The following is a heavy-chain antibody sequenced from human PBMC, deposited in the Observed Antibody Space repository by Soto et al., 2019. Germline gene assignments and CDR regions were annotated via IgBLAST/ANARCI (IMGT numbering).Heavy chain of an antibody. CDR3: ARVGVRGVISGMDV. CDR1: GGSISSGGYY. V-gene: IGHV4-31*03. D-gene: IGHD3-10*01. CDR2: IYYSGST. Sequence: QVQLQESGPGLVKPSQTLSLTCTVSGGSISSGGYYLSWIRQHPGKGLEWIGCIYYSGSTNYNPSLKRRASISLDTSKKQFSLKLSSVTAADTAMYYCARVGVRGVISGMDVWGQGTTVTVSS. J-gene: IGHJ6*02.